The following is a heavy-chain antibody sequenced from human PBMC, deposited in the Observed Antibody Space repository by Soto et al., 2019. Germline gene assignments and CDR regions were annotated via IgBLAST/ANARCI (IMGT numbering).Heavy chain of an antibody. V-gene: IGHV5-51*01. CDR3: ARRNGYSSTWNEVNWFDP. J-gene: IGHJ5*02. Sequence: PGESLKISCKGSGYSFTSYWIGWVRQMPGKGLEWMGIIYPGDSDTRYSPSFQGQVTISADKSISTAYLQWSSLKASDTAMYYCARRNGYSSTWNEVNWFDPWGQGTLVTVSS. CDR2: IYPGDSDT. CDR1: GYSFTSYW. D-gene: IGHD6-13*01.